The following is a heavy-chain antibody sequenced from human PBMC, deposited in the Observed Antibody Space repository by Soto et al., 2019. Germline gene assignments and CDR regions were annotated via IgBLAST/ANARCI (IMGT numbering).Heavy chain of an antibody. D-gene: IGHD3-16*01. Sequence: EVQLVESGGGLVQPGGSLRLSCAASGFTFSSYAMHWVRQAPGKGLEYVSAISSNGGSTYYANSVKGRFTTSRDNSKNTLYLQMGSLRAEDMAVYYCARNPQGAIDYWGQGTLVTVSS. J-gene: IGHJ4*02. V-gene: IGHV3-64*01. CDR3: ARNPQGAIDY. CDR2: ISSNGGST. CDR1: GFTFSSYA.